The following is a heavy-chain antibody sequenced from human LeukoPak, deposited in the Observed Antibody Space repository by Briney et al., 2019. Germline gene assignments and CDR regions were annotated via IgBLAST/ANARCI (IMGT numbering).Heavy chain of an antibody. CDR3: ARDSRVSADY. Sequence: ASVKVSCKTSGYTFSGYYIHWVRQAPGQGLEWLGRIDPKSGGTSFAHNFQGRVTMTTDTSISTVYMDPSSLRSDDTAVYYCARDSRVSADYWGQGTLVTVSS. D-gene: IGHD2-8*01. CDR1: GYTFSGYY. CDR2: IDPKSGGT. V-gene: IGHV1-2*06. J-gene: IGHJ4*02.